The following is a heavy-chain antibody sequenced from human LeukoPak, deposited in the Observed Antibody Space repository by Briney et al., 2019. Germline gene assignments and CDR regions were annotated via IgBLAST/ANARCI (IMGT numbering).Heavy chain of an antibody. D-gene: IGHD3-9*01. CDR2: IYYSGST. Sequence: PSETLSLTCTVSGGSISSSSYYWGWIRQPPGKGLEWIGSIYYSGSTYYNPSLKSRVTISVDTSKNQFSLKLSSVTAADTAVYYCARLPYDILTGQPPNWFDPWGQGTLVTVSS. CDR3: ARLPYDILTGQPPNWFDP. V-gene: IGHV4-39*01. J-gene: IGHJ5*02. CDR1: GGSISSSSYY.